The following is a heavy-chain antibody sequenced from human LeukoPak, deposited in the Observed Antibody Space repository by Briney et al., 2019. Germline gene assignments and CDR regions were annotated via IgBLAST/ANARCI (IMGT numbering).Heavy chain of an antibody. CDR3: ARGSGYCSSTSCYDFDY. D-gene: IGHD2-2*01. CDR1: GGTFSSYA. Sequence: SVTVSCKASGGTFSSYAISWVRQAPGQGLEWMGGIIPIFGTANYAQKSQGRVTITADESTSTAYMELSSLRSEDTAVYYCARGSGYCSSTSCYDFDYWGQGTLVTVSS. CDR2: IIPIFGTA. V-gene: IGHV1-69*13. J-gene: IGHJ4*02.